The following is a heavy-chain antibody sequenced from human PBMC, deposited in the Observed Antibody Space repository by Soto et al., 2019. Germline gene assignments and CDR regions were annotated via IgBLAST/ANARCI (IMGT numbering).Heavy chain of an antibody. Sequence: ASVKVSCKASGYTFTSYGISWVRQAPGQGLEWMGWISAYSGNTNYAQKLQGRVTMTTDMSTSTAYMELSGLRSEDTAVYYCAASLTMVDYWGQGTLVTVSS. CDR2: ISAYSGNT. CDR1: GYTFTSYG. D-gene: IGHD3-10*01. J-gene: IGHJ4*02. CDR3: AASLTMVDY. V-gene: IGHV1-18*01.